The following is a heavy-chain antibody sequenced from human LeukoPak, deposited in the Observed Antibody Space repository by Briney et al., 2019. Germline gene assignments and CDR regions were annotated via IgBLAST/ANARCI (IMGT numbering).Heavy chain of an antibody. CDR1: GFSFSSYW. CDR3: ARAITMIVVPLFDP. V-gene: IGHV3-30*03. J-gene: IGHJ5*02. CDR2: ISYDGSNK. D-gene: IGHD3-22*01. Sequence: GGSLRLSCAASGFSFSSYWMSWVRRAPGKGLEWVAVISYDGSNKYYADSVKGRFTISRDNSKNTLYLQMNSLRAEDTAVYYCARAITMIVVPLFDPWGQGTLVTVSS.